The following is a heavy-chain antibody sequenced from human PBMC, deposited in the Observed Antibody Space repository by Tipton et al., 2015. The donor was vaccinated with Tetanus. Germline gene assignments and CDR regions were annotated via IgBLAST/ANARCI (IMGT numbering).Heavy chain of an antibody. Sequence: TLSLTCTVSGGSISSGGYYWSWIRQLPGKGLEWIGDIYNSGSAYYNPSLKSRVTISVDTSKNQFSLKLNSVTAADTAVYYCARDQARGARGWNYFDYWGQGTLVTVSS. D-gene: IGHD1-26*01. CDR3: ARDQARGARGWNYFDY. V-gene: IGHV4-31*03. CDR1: GGSISSGGYY. J-gene: IGHJ4*02. CDR2: IYNSGSA.